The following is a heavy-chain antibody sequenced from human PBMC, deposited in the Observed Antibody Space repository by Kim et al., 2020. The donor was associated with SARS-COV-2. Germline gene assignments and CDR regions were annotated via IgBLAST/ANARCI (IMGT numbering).Heavy chain of an antibody. J-gene: IGHJ5*02. V-gene: IGHV1-8*01. CDR1: GYTFSSYD. D-gene: IGHD1-7*01. CDR3: ARGFLSGTYYA. Sequence: ASVKVSCKASGYTFSSYDIQWMRQTTGHGLEWMGETKSQSGDTEYAQKFQGRLTVTRDTSISTAYMELSSLTSDDTAVYYCARGFLSGTYYAWGQGTLVTVSS. CDR2: TKSQSGDT.